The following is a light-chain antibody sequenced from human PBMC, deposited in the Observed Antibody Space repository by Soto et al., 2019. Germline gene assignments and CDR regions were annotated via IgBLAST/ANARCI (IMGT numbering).Light chain of an antibody. CDR1: QGISSY. V-gene: IGKV1-8*01. J-gene: IGKJ5*01. Sequence: AIRMTQSPSSLSASTGDRVTITCRASQGISSYLAWYQQKPGKAPKLLIYAASTLQSGVPSRFSGSGSGTDFTLTISCLQSEDFATYYCQQYYSYPITFVQGTRLEIK. CDR3: QQYYSYPIT. CDR2: AAS.